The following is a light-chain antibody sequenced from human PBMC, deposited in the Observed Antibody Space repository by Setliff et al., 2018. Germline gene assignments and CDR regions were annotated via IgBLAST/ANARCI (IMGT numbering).Light chain of an antibody. CDR1: SSDVGSYNL. J-gene: IGLJ2*01. CDR3: CSYAGSSTPVV. Sequence: QSVLTQPASVSGSPGQSITISCTGTSSDVGSYNLVSWYQQHPGKAPKLMNYEVSKRPSGVSNRFSGSKSGNTASLTISGLQAEDEADYYCCSYAGSSTPVVFGGGTKVTVL. V-gene: IGLV2-23*02. CDR2: EVS.